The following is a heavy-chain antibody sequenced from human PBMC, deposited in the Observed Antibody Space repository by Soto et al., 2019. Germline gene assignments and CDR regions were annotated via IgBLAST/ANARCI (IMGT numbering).Heavy chain of an antibody. Sequence: GSLRLSCAASGFTFKTFVMNWVRQAPGKGLEWVSYISGTTDTINFADSVRGRFTISRDNAKNSMFLQMDSLRDADTAVYYCVRQRGVMTDFAYFDSWGQGTLVTVSS. D-gene: IGHD2-21*02. V-gene: IGHV3-48*02. CDR1: GFTFKTFV. CDR2: ISGTTDTI. CDR3: VRQRGVMTDFAYFDS. J-gene: IGHJ4*02.